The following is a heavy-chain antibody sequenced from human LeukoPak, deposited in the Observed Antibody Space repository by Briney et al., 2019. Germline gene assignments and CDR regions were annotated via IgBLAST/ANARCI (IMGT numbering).Heavy chain of an antibody. Sequence: SVKVSCKASGGTFSSYAISWVRQAPGQGLEWMGRIIPILGIANYAQKFQGRVTITADKSTSTAYMGLSSLRSEDTAVYYCARDAPEYGDYVGFDYWGQGTLVTVSS. V-gene: IGHV1-69*04. CDR2: IIPILGIA. D-gene: IGHD4-17*01. CDR1: GGTFSSYA. J-gene: IGHJ4*02. CDR3: ARDAPEYGDYVGFDY.